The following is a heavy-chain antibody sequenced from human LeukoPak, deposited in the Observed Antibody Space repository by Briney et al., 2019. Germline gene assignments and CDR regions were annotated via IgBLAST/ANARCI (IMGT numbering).Heavy chain of an antibody. D-gene: IGHD1-26*01. J-gene: IGHJ4*02. Sequence: PGGSLRLSCVGSGFTFSTHGMNWVRQAPGKGLEWVSGIGGSGIGHSTHYADSVKGRFTISRDNSKNMVYLQMDSLRAEDTALYYCVKEEPWSFYSLWGQGTLVTVSS. CDR1: GFTFSTHG. CDR2: IGGSGIGHST. CDR3: VKEEPWSFYSL. V-gene: IGHV3-23*01.